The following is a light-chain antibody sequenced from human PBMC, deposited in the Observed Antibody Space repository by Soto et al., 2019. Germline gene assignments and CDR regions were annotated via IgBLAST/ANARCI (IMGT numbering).Light chain of an antibody. CDR2: SSS. Sequence: DIQMTQSPSSLSASVGDRVSITCRACQDISVYLAWYQQKPGKVPKLLIYSSSTLQSGVPPRFSGSGSGTDFSLTISSLQPEDVATYYCQKFNTAPLTFGQGTRLEIK. CDR3: QKFNTAPLT. J-gene: IGKJ5*01. V-gene: IGKV1-27*01. CDR1: QDISVY.